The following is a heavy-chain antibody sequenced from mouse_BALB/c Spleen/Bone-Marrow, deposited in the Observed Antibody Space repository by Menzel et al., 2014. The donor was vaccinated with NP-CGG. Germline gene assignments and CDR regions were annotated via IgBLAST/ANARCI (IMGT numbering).Heavy chain of an antibody. CDR1: GFSLTSYG. J-gene: IGHJ3*01. V-gene: IGHV2-5-1*01. D-gene: IGHD2-14*01. CDR3: AKNGGYDGWFAY. Sequence: VMLVESGPSLVQPSQSLSITCTVSGFSLTSYGVHWVRQSPGRGLEWLGVIWRGGSTDYSAAFMSRLSITKDNSKSQVFFKMNSLQADDTAIYYCAKNGGYDGWFAYWGQGTLVTVSA. CDR2: IWRGGST.